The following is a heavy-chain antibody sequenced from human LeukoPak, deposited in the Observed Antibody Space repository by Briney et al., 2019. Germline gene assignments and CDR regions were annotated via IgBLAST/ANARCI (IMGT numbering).Heavy chain of an antibody. J-gene: IGHJ6*03. Sequence: SETLSLTCTVSGGFISSYYWSWIRQPAGKGLEWIGRMDISGTTNYNPSLKSRVTMSADMSKNQFSLKVNSVTAADTAVYYCARDLGATMIRGPIYYYYYMDVWGKGTTVTISS. CDR2: MDISGTT. V-gene: IGHV4-4*07. CDR1: GGFISSYY. D-gene: IGHD3-10*01. CDR3: ARDLGATMIRGPIYYYYYMDV.